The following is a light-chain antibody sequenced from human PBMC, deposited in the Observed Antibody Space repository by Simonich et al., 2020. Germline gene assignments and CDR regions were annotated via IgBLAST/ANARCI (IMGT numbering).Light chain of an antibody. V-gene: IGKV4-1*01. Sequence: DIVMTQSPDSLAVSLGERATINCKSSQSVLYSSNNKNYLAWYQPKPGQPPKLLIYCASTRESGVPDRFSGSGSGTDFTRTISSLQAEDVAVYYCQQYYSTPFTFGPGTKVDIK. CDR1: QSVLYSSNNKNY. CDR2: CAS. CDR3: QQYYSTPFT. J-gene: IGKJ3*01.